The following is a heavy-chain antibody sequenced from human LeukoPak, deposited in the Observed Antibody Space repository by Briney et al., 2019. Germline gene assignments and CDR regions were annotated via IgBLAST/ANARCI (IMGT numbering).Heavy chain of an antibody. CDR1: GYTFTNYG. CDR3: ARHSGSGWQALGY. V-gene: IGHV1-18*04. Sequence: ASVKVSCKASGYTFTNYGISWVRQAPGLGLEWMGWTSYNGNTNYAQKFQDRVTMTTDTSTPTAYMELRRLESDDTAVYYCARHSGSGWQALGYRGQGTLVTVSS. J-gene: IGHJ4*02. CDR2: TSYNGNT. D-gene: IGHD6-19*01.